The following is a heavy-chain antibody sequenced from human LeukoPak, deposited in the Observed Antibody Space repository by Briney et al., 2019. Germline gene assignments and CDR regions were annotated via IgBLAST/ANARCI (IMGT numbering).Heavy chain of an antibody. V-gene: IGHV3-11*04. Sequence: PGGSLRLSCAASGFTFSDYNMRWIRQAPGKGLEWVSSISRSGSTKYYADSVKGRFTISRDNAKNSLYLQMNSLRAEDTAVYYCARPRVGATGWFDPWGQGTLVTVSS. CDR3: ARPRVGATGWFDP. D-gene: IGHD1-26*01. CDR2: ISRSGSTK. CDR1: GFTFSDYN. J-gene: IGHJ5*02.